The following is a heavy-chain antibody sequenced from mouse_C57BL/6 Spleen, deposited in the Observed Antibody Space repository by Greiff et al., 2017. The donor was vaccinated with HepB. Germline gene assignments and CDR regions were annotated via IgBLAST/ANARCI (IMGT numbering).Heavy chain of an antibody. V-gene: IGHV1-53*01. J-gene: IGHJ2*01. Sequence: VQLQQPGTELVKPGASVKLSCKASGYTFTSYWMHWVKQRPGHGLEWIGNINPSNGGTNYNEKLKSKATLSVDKSSSTAYMQLSSLTSKDTAVKYWARAHDRPINYWGQGTTLTVSS. D-gene: IGHD1-2*01. CDR2: INPSNGGT. CDR3: ARAHDRPINY. CDR1: GYTFTSYW.